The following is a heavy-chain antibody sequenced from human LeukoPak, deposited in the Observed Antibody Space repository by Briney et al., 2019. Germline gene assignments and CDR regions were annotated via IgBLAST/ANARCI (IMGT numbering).Heavy chain of an antibody. V-gene: IGHV3-21*01. CDR1: GFPFSYFA. CDR2: ISRCSSYM. CDR3: TRGRGPNTAWDFQH. J-gene: IGHJ1*01. D-gene: IGHD2-21*02. Sequence: GGSLRLSCAASGFPFSYFAVLWLRPAPGKGGAWLSSISRCSSYMFYADSVQGRFTLFRDNAKNSLYLQMNSLRAEDTAIYYCTRGRGPNTAWDFQHWGQGTLVTVSS.